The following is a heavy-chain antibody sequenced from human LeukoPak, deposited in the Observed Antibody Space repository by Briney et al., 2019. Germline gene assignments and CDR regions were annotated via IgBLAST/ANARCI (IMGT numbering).Heavy chain of an antibody. Sequence: PSETPSLTCTVSGGSISSYYWSWIRQPPGKGLEWIGYIYYSGSTNYNPSLKSRVTISVDTSKNQFSLKLSSVTAADTAVYYCARGELTNFDYWGQGTLVTVSS. J-gene: IGHJ4*02. CDR3: ARGELTNFDY. D-gene: IGHD1-7*01. V-gene: IGHV4-59*01. CDR1: GGSISSYY. CDR2: IYYSGST.